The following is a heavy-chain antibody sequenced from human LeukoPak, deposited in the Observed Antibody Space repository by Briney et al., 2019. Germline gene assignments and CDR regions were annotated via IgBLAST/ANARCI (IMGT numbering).Heavy chain of an antibody. V-gene: IGHV4-39*07. J-gene: IGHJ4*02. CDR2: IYDSGST. D-gene: IGHD3-10*01. Sequence: SETLSLTCTVSGGSIRSSYYYWGRIRQPPGKGLEWIGSIYDSGSTYYNPSLKSRVTISVDRSKNQFSLKLSSVTAADTAVYYCASLAHFYGSGSYRKDYWGQGTLVTVSS. CDR3: ASLAHFYGSGSYRKDY. CDR1: GGSIRSSYYY.